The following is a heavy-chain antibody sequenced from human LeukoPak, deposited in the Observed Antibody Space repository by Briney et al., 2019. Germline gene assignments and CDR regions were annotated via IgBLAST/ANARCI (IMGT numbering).Heavy chain of an antibody. D-gene: IGHD3-9*01. CDR1: GFTFSSYW. V-gene: IGHV3-74*01. CDR3: ARGGHYDILTGYYYYYGMDV. J-gene: IGHJ6*04. CDR2: INSDGSST. Sequence: GSLRLSCAASGFTFSSYWMHWVRQAPGKGLVWVSRINSDGSSTSYADSVKGRFTISRDNAKNTLYLQMNSQRAEDTAVYYCARGGHYDILTGYYYYYGMDVWGKGTTVTVSS.